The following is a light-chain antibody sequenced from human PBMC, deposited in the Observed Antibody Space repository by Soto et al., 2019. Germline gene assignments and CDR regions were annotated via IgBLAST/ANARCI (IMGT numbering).Light chain of an antibody. CDR2: DVS. J-gene: IGLJ1*01. CDR3: CSYAGRSAYFV. Sequence: QSVLTQPRSVSGSPGQSVTISCTGTSSDVGTYDYVSWYQLHPGKAPKVVIYDVSQWPSGVPDRFSGSKSGNTASLTISGLQGEDEADYYCCSYAGRSAYFVFGTGTKLTVL. CDR1: SSDVGTYDY. V-gene: IGLV2-11*01.